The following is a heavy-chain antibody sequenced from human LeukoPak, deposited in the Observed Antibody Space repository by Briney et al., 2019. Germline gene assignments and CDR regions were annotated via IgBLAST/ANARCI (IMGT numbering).Heavy chain of an antibody. CDR1: GYTFTSYA. CDR2: INTNTGNP. D-gene: IGHD3-3*01. CDR3: ARAPITIFGVVIMLYGMDV. Sequence: GASVKVSCKASGYTFTSYAMNWVRQAPGQGLEWMGWINTNTGNPTYAQGFTGRFVFSLDTSVSTAHLQISSLKAEDTAVYYCARAPITIFGVVIMLYGMDVWGQGTTVTVSS. V-gene: IGHV7-4-1*02. J-gene: IGHJ6*02.